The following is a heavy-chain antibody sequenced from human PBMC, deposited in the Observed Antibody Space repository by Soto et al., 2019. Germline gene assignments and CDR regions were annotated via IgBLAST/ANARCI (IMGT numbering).Heavy chain of an antibody. Sequence: SETLSLTCTVSGGSISSYYWSWIRQPPGKGLEWIGYIYYSGSTNYNPSLKSRVTISVDTSKNQFSLKLSSVTAADTAVYYCARGLRYNSDWYFDLWGRGTLVTVAS. V-gene: IGHV4-59*01. J-gene: IGHJ2*01. CDR2: IYYSGST. CDR3: ARGLRYNSDWYFDL. D-gene: IGHD5-12*01. CDR1: GGSISSYY.